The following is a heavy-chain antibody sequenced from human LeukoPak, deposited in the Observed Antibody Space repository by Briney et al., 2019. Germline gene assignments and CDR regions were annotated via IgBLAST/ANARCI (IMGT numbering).Heavy chain of an antibody. Sequence: TGGSLRLSCAASGFTFSDYYMSWIHQAPGKGLEWVSYISSSSSYTNYADSVKGRFTISRDNAKNSLYLQMNSLRAEDTAVYYCARGRYDSSGYNAFDIWGQGTMVTVSS. D-gene: IGHD3-22*01. V-gene: IGHV3-11*05. CDR2: ISSSSSYT. CDR3: ARGRYDSSGYNAFDI. J-gene: IGHJ3*02. CDR1: GFTFSDYY.